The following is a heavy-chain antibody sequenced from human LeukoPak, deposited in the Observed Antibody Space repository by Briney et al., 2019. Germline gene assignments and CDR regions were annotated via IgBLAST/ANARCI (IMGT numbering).Heavy chain of an antibody. CDR1: GYIFTSYY. V-gene: IGHV1-46*01. Sequence: ASVKVSCKASGYIFTSYYIHWVRQAPGQGLEWMGIIKPSSGSTTYAQKFQARVTLTRDMSTSTVFMELSSLRSEDTAVYYCARVGVKRENWNLGYWGQGTLVTVSS. D-gene: IGHD1-1*01. CDR2: IKPSSGST. CDR3: ARVGVKRENWNLGY. J-gene: IGHJ4*02.